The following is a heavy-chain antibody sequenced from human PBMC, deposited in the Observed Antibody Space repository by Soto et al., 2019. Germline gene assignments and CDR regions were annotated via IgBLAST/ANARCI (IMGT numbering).Heavy chain of an antibody. CDR2: IYYSGST. CDR3: ATIPATTILTDY. V-gene: IGHV4-59*04. Sequence: PSESLSLTCTVSGGSICSYYCAWIRQPQGKGQEWNGCIYYSGSTYYNPSLKSRVTISVDTSKNQFSLKLSSVTAADTAVYYCATIPATTILTDYWGQGPLVTVSS. CDR1: GGSICSYY. D-gene: IGHD2-2*02. J-gene: IGHJ4*02.